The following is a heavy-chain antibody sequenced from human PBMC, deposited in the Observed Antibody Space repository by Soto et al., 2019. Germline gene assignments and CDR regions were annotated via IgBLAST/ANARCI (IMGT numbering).Heavy chain of an antibody. V-gene: IGHV3-48*02. D-gene: IGHD2-8*01. J-gene: IGHJ5*02. CDR3: SRDKAWNGVISGFWFDR. Sequence: EEQLVDSGGGLVQRGGSLRLSCSASGFTFSDFAMNWIRQAPGRGLEWISYISTTGTTTYYANSVRGRFTISRDNAKNSLYLQMNSLRDEDTAVDYCSRDKAWNGVISGFWFDRWGQGTLVTVSS. CDR2: ISTTGTTT. CDR1: GFTFSDFA.